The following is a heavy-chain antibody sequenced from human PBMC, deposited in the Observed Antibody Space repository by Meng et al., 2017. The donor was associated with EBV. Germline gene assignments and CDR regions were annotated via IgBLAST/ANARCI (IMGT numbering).Heavy chain of an antibody. V-gene: IGHV2-5*02. D-gene: IGHD6-6*01. CDR2: IYWDDDK. CDR1: GFSLSTRGVG. CDR3: AHIIAARPFDY. J-gene: IGHJ4*02. Sequence: QIPMKVSGPTPGKPTQTLPLTGTFSGFSLSTRGVGVGWIRQPPGKALEWLALIYWDDDKRYSPSLKSRLTITKDTSKNQVVLTMTNMDPVDAATYYCAHIIAARPFDYWGQGTLVTVSS.